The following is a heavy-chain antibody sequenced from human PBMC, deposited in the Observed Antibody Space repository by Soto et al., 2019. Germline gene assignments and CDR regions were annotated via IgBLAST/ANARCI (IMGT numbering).Heavy chain of an antibody. CDR2: IYHSGST. CDR1: GGSISSGGYS. Sequence: QLQLQESGSGLVKPSQTLSLTCAVSGGSISSGGYSWSWIRQPPGKGLEWIGYIYHSGSTYYNPSLKSRVTISVDRSKNQFSRKLSSVTAADTAVYYCASTVDTAMAADYWGQGTLVTVSS. V-gene: IGHV4-30-2*01. D-gene: IGHD5-18*01. J-gene: IGHJ4*02. CDR3: ASTVDTAMAADY.